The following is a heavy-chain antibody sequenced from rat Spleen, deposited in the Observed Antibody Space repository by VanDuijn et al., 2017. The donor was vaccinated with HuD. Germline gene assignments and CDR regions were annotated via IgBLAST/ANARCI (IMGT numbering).Heavy chain of an antibody. CDR1: GFSLPTYH. CDR3: TRHDYYFDY. Sequence: QVQLKESGPGLVQPSQTLSLPCTVSGFSLPTYHVSWVRQPPGKGLEWMGVIWTGGNTAYNSLLKSRLSTSRDTSKSQVFLKMISLQPEDTGTYYCTRHDYYFDYWGQGVMVTVSS. D-gene: IGHD1-7*01. CDR2: IWTGGNT. V-gene: IGHV2-43*01. J-gene: IGHJ2*01.